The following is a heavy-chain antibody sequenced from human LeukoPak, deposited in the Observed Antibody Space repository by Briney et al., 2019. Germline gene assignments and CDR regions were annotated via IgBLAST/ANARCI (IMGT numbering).Heavy chain of an antibody. CDR1: GFTVSSNY. D-gene: IGHD5-18*01. J-gene: IGHJ6*02. V-gene: IGHV3-53*01. CDR2: ISSGGNT. CDR3: ATRQRSGYYYGMDV. Sequence: GGSLRLSCAASGFTVSSNYMSWVRQAPGEGLEWVAIISSGGNTYYADSVKGRFTISRDNSKNTLYLQTNSLRAEDTAIYYCATRQRSGYYYGMDVWGQGTTVTVSS.